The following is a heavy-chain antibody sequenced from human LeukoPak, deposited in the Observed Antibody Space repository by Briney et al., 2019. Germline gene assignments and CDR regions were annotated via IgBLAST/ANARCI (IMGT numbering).Heavy chain of an antibody. CDR1: GGSIYSSY. D-gene: IGHD1-26*01. Sequence: SETLSLTCIVSGGSIYSSYWSWVRQPPGKGLEWIGYIYYSGSTNYNPSLKSRVTISVNTSKNQFSLKLSSVTAADTAAYYCARGEWELLIDYWGQGTLVTVSS. V-gene: IGHV4-59*01. CDR3: ARGEWELLIDY. CDR2: IYYSGST. J-gene: IGHJ4*02.